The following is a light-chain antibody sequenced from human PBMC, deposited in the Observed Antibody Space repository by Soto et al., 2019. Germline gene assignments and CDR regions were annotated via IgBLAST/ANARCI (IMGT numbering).Light chain of an antibody. CDR3: LQHNNYPRT. CDR1: QGISSN. J-gene: IGKJ2*01. V-gene: IGKV1-17*03. Sequence: DIQMTQSPSAMSASVGGRVTITCRASQGISSNLAWYQQKPGKVPKRLIYDASSLESGVPSRFSASGSGTVCTLTISSLQPEDFATYYCLQHNNYPRTFGQGTKLEIK. CDR2: DAS.